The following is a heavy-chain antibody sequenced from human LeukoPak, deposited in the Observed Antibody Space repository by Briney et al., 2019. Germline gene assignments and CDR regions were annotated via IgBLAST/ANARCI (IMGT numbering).Heavy chain of an antibody. D-gene: IGHD1-14*01. CDR2: INSKTDGGTT. J-gene: IGHJ5*02. Sequence: GGSLRLSCAASGFIFNNAWMSWVRQAPGKGLEWVGRINSKTDGGTTDYAAPVKGRFSISRDDSKNTLYLQMNSLKTEDTAVYYCTTGSTVYQSPWGQGTLVTVSS. V-gene: IGHV3-15*01. CDR3: TTGSTVYQSP. CDR1: GFIFNNAW.